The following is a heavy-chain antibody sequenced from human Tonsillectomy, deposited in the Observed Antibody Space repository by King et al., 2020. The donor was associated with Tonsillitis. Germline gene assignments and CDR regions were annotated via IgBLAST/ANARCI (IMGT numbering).Heavy chain of an antibody. CDR1: GGTFSSYS. Sequence: VQLVQSGAEMKKPGSSVTVSCKASGGTFSSYSITWVRQAPGQGLEWVGGISPIFGVANYAQKFQGRVSMTADESRRTAYMELSSLRSEDTAVFYCATDGRGHLDYWGQGTLLTVSS. V-gene: IGHV1-69*12. J-gene: IGHJ4*02. CDR2: ISPIFGVA. CDR3: ATDGRGHLDY. D-gene: IGHD3-10*01.